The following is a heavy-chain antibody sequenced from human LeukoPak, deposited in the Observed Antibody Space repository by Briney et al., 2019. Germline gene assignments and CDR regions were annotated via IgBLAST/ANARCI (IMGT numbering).Heavy chain of an antibody. Sequence: PGGSLRLSCAASGFTFSSYSMNWVRQAPGKGLEWVSSISSSSSYIYYADSVKGRFTISRDNAKNSLYLQMNRLRAEDTAVYYCARDLGYYYDSSGYYRTTTDYWGQGTLVTVSS. CDR1: GFTFSSYS. J-gene: IGHJ4*02. CDR2: ISSSSSYI. V-gene: IGHV3-21*01. CDR3: ARDLGYYYDSSGYYRTTTDY. D-gene: IGHD3-22*01.